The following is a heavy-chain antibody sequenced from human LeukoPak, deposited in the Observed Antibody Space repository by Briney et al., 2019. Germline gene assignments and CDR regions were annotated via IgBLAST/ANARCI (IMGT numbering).Heavy chain of an antibody. CDR1: GASISSYY. V-gene: IGHV4-59*01. D-gene: IGHD3-10*01. CDR3: ARDSRGNFDY. CDR2: IDYTRST. Sequence: SETLSLTCTVSGASISSYYWSWVRQPPGKGMEWVGYIDYTRSTTYTPSLKSPVTISVDPSNNQFSLNLSSVPAADTAVYYCARDSRGNFDYWGQGTLVTVSS. J-gene: IGHJ4*02.